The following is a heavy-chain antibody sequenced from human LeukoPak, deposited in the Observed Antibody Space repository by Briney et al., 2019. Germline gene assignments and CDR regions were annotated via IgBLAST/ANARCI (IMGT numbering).Heavy chain of an antibody. CDR1: GFTFNTYG. V-gene: IGHV3-30*03. Sequence: GGSLRLSCAASGFTFNTYGMHWVRQAPGKGLEWVAVISYDGNDRFYTDSVKGRFTISRDNSKNTLYLQMNSLRAEDTAVYYCARVRFLEWLSSKYYYYYYYMDVWGKGTTVTVSS. J-gene: IGHJ6*03. CDR3: ARVRFLEWLSSKYYYYYYYMDV. CDR2: ISYDGNDR. D-gene: IGHD3-3*01.